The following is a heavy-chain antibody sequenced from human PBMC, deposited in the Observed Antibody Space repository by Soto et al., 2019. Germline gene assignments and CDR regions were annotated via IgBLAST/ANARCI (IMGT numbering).Heavy chain of an antibody. CDR1: GFIFKMYW. CDR2: IYNDGTYS. Sequence: EVQLVESGGGLVPPAGSVRLSCAASGFIFKMYWMHWVRQSPGKGLVWISRIYNDGTYSDYADSVRGRFTISRDNVNDTLYLQMNNLRAEDSGLYYCTRGPRPISTGTGAYWGQGTQVTVSS. J-gene: IGHJ4*02. V-gene: IGHV3-74*01. D-gene: IGHD3-10*01. CDR3: TRGPRPISTGTGAY.